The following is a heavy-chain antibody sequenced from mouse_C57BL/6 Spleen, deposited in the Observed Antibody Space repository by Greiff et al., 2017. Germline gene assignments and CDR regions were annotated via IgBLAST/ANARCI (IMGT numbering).Heavy chain of an antibody. D-gene: IGHD1-1*01. CDR2: IHPNSGST. V-gene: IGHV1-64*01. CDR3: ARSTITTVDYALDY. Sequence: VQLQQPGAELVKPGASVKLSCKASGYTFTSYWMHWVKQRPGQGLEWIGMIHPNSGSTNYNEKFKSKATLTVDKSSSTAYMQLSSLTSEDSAVYYGARSTITTVDYALDYWGQGTSVTVSS. CDR1: GYTFTSYW. J-gene: IGHJ4*01.